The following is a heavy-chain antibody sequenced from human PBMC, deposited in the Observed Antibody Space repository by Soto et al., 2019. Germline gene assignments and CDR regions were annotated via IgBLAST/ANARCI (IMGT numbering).Heavy chain of an antibody. CDR1: GGSFSGYY. J-gene: IGHJ2*01. Sequence: QVQLQQWGAGPLRPLETLSLTCGVSGGSFSGYYWAWIRQSPGKGLEWIGEINDRGSINYNPSLKSRFSISGDPSKNHYSLNLRSVTAADTAVYYCARESHDILTGPPWVWYCDLWGRGTLVTVSS. V-gene: IGHV4-34*01. D-gene: IGHD3-9*01. CDR3: ARESHDILTGPPWVWYCDL. CDR2: INDRGSI.